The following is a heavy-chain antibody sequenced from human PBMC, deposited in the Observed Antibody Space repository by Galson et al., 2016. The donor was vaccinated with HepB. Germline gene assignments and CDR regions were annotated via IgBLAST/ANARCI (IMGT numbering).Heavy chain of an antibody. Sequence: SLRLSCAASGFTFSGYGMHWVRQAPGKGLEWVAVIPYDGGKKYYSDSVKGRFTISRDNSKNTLSLQMTSLRGDDSAVYYCAKDLDPGTVVTPTGVGYYYYGLDVWGQGTTVTVSS. D-gene: IGHD2-2*01. CDR2: IPYDGGKK. J-gene: IGHJ6*02. V-gene: IGHV3-30*18. CDR1: GFTFSGYG. CDR3: AKDLDPGTVVTPTGVGYYYYGLDV.